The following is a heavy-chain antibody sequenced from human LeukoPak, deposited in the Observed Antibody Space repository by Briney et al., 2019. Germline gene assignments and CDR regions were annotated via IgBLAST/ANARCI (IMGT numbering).Heavy chain of an antibody. V-gene: IGHV1-69*13. J-gene: IGHJ4*02. CDR1: GGTSSSYA. D-gene: IGHD3-10*01. Sequence: ASVKVSCKASGGTSSSYAISWVRQAPGQGLEWMGGIIPIFGTANYAQKFQGRVTITADESTSTAYMELSSLRSEDTAVYYCARVQQPVTYYYGSGSSVRFDYWGQGTLVTVSS. CDR3: ARVQQPVTYYYGSGSSVRFDY. CDR2: IIPIFGTA.